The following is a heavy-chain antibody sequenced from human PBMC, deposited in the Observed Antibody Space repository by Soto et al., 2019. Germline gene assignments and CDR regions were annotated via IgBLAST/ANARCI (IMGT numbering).Heavy chain of an antibody. J-gene: IGHJ4*02. CDR2: IGPDGSNI. V-gene: IGHV3-74*01. Sequence: PGRSLRLSCAPSGFIFISHWMHWVRQAPGKGLVGVSHIGPDGSNIWEADSVQGRFTISRDNARNRLYLQMNSLRDEDTAIYYCVRDNNWSFDYWGQEILVTVSS. D-gene: IGHD1-1*01. CDR1: GFIFISHW. CDR3: VRDNNWSFDY.